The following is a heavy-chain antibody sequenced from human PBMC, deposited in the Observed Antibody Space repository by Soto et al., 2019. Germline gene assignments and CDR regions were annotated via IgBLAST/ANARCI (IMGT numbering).Heavy chain of an antibody. Sequence: GASVKVSCKASGYTFTSYGISWVRQASGQGLEWMGWISAYNGNTNYAQKLQGRVTMTTDTSTSTAYMELRSLRSDDTAVYYCARDSYTAPRSWFDPWGQGILVTVSS. J-gene: IGHJ5*02. CDR3: ARDSYTAPRSWFDP. V-gene: IGHV1-18*01. CDR1: GYTFTSYG. D-gene: IGHD2-2*02. CDR2: ISAYNGNT.